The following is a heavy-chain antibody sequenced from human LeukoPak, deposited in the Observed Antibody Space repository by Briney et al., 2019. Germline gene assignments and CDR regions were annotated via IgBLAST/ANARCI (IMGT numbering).Heavy chain of an antibody. CDR1: GGYIGSGDYY. D-gene: IGHD6-6*01. CDR3: ASGSSSSLFDI. V-gene: IGHV4-30-4*08. J-gene: IGHJ3*02. Sequence: SQTLSLTCTVSGGYIGSGDYYWSWIRQPPGKGLEWIGYIYYSGSTYYNPSLKSRVTISVDTSKNQFSLKLSSVTAADTAVYYCASGSSSSLFDIWGQGTMVTVSS. CDR2: IYYSGST.